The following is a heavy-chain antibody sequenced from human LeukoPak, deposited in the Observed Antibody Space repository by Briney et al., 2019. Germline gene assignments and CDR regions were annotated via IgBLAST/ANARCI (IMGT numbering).Heavy chain of an antibody. CDR3: ATKGGGSTGYLNAFDI. Sequence: GESLKISCKGSGYSFTNYWIGWVRQMPGKGLEWMGNIYPGDSDTRYSPSFRGQVTISADKSISTAYLQWSSLKASDTAMYYCATKGGGSTGYLNAFDIWGQGTKVTVSS. CDR2: IYPGDSDT. CDR1: GYSFTNYW. J-gene: IGHJ3*02. D-gene: IGHD3-22*01. V-gene: IGHV5-51*01.